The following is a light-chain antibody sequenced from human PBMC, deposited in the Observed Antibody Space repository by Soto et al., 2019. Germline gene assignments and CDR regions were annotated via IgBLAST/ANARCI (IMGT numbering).Light chain of an antibody. Sequence: EIVLTQSPGTLSLSPGERATLSCRASQSVSSNNLAWYQQKPGQAPRLLIYGASRRATGIPDRFSGSGSGTDFTLIINRLEPEDFAVYYCQQYGSSPISFGPGTKVDFK. J-gene: IGKJ3*01. CDR2: GAS. CDR1: QSVSSNN. CDR3: QQYGSSPIS. V-gene: IGKV3-20*01.